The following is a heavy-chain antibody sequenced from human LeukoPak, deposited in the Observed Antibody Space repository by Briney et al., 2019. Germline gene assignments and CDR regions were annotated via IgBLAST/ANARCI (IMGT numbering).Heavy chain of an antibody. CDR3: ARGGKRKFYYYDSSGYFPEPFDY. Sequence: ASVKVSCKASGGTFSSYAISWVRQAPGQGLEWMGGIIPIFGTANYAQKFQGRVTITADKSTSTAYMELSSLRSEDTAVYYLARGGKRKFYYYDSSGYFPEPFDYWGQGTLVTVSS. D-gene: IGHD3-22*01. CDR1: GGTFSSYA. CDR2: IIPIFGTA. V-gene: IGHV1-69*06. J-gene: IGHJ4*02.